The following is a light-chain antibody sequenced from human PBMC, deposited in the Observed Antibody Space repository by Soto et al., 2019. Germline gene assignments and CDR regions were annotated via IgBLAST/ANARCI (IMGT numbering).Light chain of an antibody. V-gene: IGKV1-39*01. J-gene: IGKJ2*01. CDR2: GAS. CDR1: QRIRSY. Sequence: DIQMTQSPFSLSASVGDRVTITCRASQRIRSYLNWYQQKPGKAPKLLIYGASSLKSGVPSRFSGSGSGTDFTLTIIRLQPEDFATYYCQHNDDTPYTFGQGTKLEIK. CDR3: QHNDDTPYT.